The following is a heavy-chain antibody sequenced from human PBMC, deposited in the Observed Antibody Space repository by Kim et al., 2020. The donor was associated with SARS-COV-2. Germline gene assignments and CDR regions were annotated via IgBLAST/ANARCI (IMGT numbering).Heavy chain of an antibody. V-gene: IGHV4-34*01. Sequence: SETLSLTCAVYGGSFSGYYWSWIRQPPGKGLEWIGEINHSGSTNYNPSLKSRVTISVDTSKNQFSLKLSSVTAADTAVCYCASRFDCGGDCYLYYFDYWGQGTLVTVSS. J-gene: IGHJ4*02. CDR2: INHSGST. CDR3: ASRFDCGGDCYLYYFDY. CDR1: GGSFSGYY. D-gene: IGHD2-21*02.